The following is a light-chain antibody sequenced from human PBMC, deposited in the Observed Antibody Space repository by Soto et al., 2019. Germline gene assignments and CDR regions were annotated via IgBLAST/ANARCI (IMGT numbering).Light chain of an antibody. V-gene: IGLV2-14*03. J-gene: IGLJ1*01. Sequence: QSVLTQPPSVSGSPGQSITISCTGTASDVGAYNYVSWYQQHPGRAPKVIIYDVTTRPSGVSDRFSGSKSSNTASLTISGLLAEDEANYYCSSFSDSQTLFYVFGTGPKLTVL. CDR2: DVT. CDR1: ASDVGAYNY. CDR3: SSFSDSQTLFYV.